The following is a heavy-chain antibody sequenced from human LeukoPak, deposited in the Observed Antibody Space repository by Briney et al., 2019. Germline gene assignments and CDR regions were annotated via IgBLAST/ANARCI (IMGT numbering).Heavy chain of an antibody. J-gene: IGHJ4*02. CDR2: IKQDGSEK. CDR3: ASAGGDSRSPLPFYY. V-gene: IGHV3-7*03. D-gene: IGHD3-22*01. CDR1: GFMFSSNW. Sequence: PGGSLRLSCAASGFMFSSNWMSWVRLAPGKGLEWVANIKQDGSEKYYVDSVKGRFTISRDNAENSLSLQMNSLRAEDTAVYYCASAGGDSRSPLPFYYWGQGTLVTVSS.